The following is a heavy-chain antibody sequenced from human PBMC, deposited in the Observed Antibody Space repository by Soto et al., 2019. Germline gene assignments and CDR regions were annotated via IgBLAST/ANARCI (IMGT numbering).Heavy chain of an antibody. CDR3: ARLAGGITFGGVIVNHFDY. V-gene: IGHV1-18*01. J-gene: IGHJ4*02. D-gene: IGHD3-16*02. Sequence: ASVKVSCKASGYTFTSYGISWVRQAPGQGLEWMGWISAYNGNTNYAQKLQGRVTVTTDTSTSTAYMELRSLRSDDTAVYYCARLAGGITFGGVIVNHFDYWGQGTLVTVSS. CDR1: GYTFTSYG. CDR2: ISAYNGNT.